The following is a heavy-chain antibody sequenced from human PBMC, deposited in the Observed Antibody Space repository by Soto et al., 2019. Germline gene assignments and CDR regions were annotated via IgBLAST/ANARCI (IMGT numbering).Heavy chain of an antibody. CDR3: AAVYPSSGWSTYYFDY. CDR1: GFTFPSSA. Sequence: SVKVSCKASGFTFPSSAVQWVRQARGQRLEWIGWIVVGSGNTNYAQKFQERVAITGDMSTSTAYMGLSSLRSEDTAVYYCAAVYPSSGWSTYYFDYWGQGTLVTVSS. J-gene: IGHJ4*02. D-gene: IGHD6-19*01. CDR2: IVVGSGNT. V-gene: IGHV1-58*01.